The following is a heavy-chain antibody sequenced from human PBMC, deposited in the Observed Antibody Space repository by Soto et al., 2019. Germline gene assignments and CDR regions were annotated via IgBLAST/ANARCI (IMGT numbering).Heavy chain of an antibody. CDR1: GFTFSSYG. D-gene: IGHD2-2*01. J-gene: IGHJ5*02. Sequence: GGSLRLSCAASGFTFSSYGMHWVRQAPGKGLEWVAVIWYDGSNKYYADSVKGRFTISRDNSKNTLYLQMNSLRAEDKAVYYCASDSLRIYCSSTSCHGSNWFDPWGQGTLVTVSS. V-gene: IGHV3-33*01. CDR3: ASDSLRIYCSSTSCHGSNWFDP. CDR2: IWYDGSNK.